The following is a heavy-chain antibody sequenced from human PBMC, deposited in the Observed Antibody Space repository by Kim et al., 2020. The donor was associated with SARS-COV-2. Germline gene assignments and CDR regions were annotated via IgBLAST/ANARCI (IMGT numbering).Heavy chain of an antibody. V-gene: IGHV3-30*18. CDR2: ISYDGSNK. D-gene: IGHD6-13*01. Sequence: GGSLRLSCAASGFTFSSYGMLWVRQAPGKGLEWVAVISYDGSNKYYADSVKGRFTISRDNSKNTLYLQMNSLRAEDTAVYYCAKSGIAAAGTFVWGQGTLVTVSS. CDR3: AKSGIAAAGTFV. CDR1: GFTFSSYG. J-gene: IGHJ4*02.